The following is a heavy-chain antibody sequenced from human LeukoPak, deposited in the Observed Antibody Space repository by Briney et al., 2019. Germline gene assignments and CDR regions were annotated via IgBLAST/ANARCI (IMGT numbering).Heavy chain of an antibody. CDR1: GFTFSSYA. Sequence: GGSLRLSCAASGFTFSSYAMSWVRQAPGKGLEWVSAISGSGGSTYSAGSVKGRFTISRDNPKNTLYLQMNSLRAEDTAVYYCAKDPYDYVWGSYRWNFDYWGQGTLVTVSS. CDR2: ISGSGGST. CDR3: AKDPYDYVWGSYRWNFDY. V-gene: IGHV3-23*01. J-gene: IGHJ4*02. D-gene: IGHD3-16*02.